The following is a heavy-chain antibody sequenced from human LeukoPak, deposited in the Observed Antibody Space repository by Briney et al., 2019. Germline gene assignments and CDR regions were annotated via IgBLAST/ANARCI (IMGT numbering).Heavy chain of an antibody. D-gene: IGHD3-22*01. J-gene: IGHJ4*02. Sequence: ASVKVSCKASGYTFSSYGIRWVRQAPGQGLEWMGWISAYNGNTNYAQKLQGRVTMTTDTSTSTAYMELRSLRSNDTAVYYCARGLPYYYDSSGYSDYFGYWGQGTLVAVSS. CDR2: ISAYNGNT. CDR3: ARGLPYYYDSSGYSDYFGY. CDR1: GYTFSSYG. V-gene: IGHV1-18*01.